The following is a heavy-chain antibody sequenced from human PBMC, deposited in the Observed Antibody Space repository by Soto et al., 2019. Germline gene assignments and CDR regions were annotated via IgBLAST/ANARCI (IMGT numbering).Heavy chain of an antibody. CDR1: GYTFTSYG. CDR3: ARDPNDSSSYYPPYYYVMDV. Sequence: QIQLMQSGSEVKKPGASVKVSCKASGYTFTSYGIHWVRQAPGQRLEWTGWINAGNGNTKYSEKFQGRVTITRDTSACTAYLELSSLRSQDTAVYYCARDPNDSSSYYPPYYYVMDVWGQGPTVTVSS. V-gene: IGHV1-3*01. D-gene: IGHD3-22*01. J-gene: IGHJ6*02. CDR2: INAGNGNT.